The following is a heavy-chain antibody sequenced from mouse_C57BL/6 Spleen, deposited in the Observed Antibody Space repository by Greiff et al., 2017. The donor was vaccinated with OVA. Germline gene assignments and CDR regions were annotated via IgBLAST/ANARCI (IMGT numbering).Heavy chain of an antibody. V-gene: IGHV1-59*01. CDR3: ARSSGGRRGAMDY. Sequence: QVQLQQPGAELVRPGTSVKLSCKASGYTFTSYWMHWVKQRPGQGLEWIGVIDPSDSYTNYNQKFKGKATLTVDTASSTAYMQLSSLTSEDSAVYYCARSSGGRRGAMDYWGQGTSVTVSS. CDR1: GYTFTSYW. J-gene: IGHJ4*01. CDR2: IDPSDSYT. D-gene: IGHD6-1*01.